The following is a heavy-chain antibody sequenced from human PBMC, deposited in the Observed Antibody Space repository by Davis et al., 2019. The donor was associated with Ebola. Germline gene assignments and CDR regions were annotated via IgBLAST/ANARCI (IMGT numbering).Heavy chain of an antibody. V-gene: IGHV5-51*01. CDR2: IYPGDSDT. J-gene: IGHJ3*02. CDR1: GYSFTSYW. D-gene: IGHD4-17*01. Sequence: GESLKISCKGSGYSFTSYWIGWVRQMPGKGLEWMGIIYPGDSDTRYSPSFQGQVTISADKSISTAYLQWSSLKASDTAMYYCARFSTVTTPSDAFDIWGQGTMATVSS. CDR3: ARFSTVTTPSDAFDI.